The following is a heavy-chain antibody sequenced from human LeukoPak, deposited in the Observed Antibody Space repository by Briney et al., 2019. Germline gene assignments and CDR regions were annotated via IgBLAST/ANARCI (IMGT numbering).Heavy chain of an antibody. CDR2: ISGSGSHA. CDR3: GSGPVGTTVP. J-gene: IGHJ5*02. CDR1: EFDFSTHA. D-gene: IGHD1-1*01. V-gene: IGHV3-23*01. Sequence: GGSLRLSCAASEFDFSTHAMTWVRQAPGQGLEWVSAISGSGSHATYAESVKGRFTISRDNSKNTLYLQMHSLIAADTAVYYCGSGPVGTTVPWGQGTLVTVSS.